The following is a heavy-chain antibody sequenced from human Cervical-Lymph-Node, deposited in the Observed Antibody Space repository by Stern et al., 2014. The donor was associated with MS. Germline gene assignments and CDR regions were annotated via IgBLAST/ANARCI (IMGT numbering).Heavy chain of an antibody. D-gene: IGHD3-16*01. J-gene: IGHJ4*02. V-gene: IGHV1-3*01. CDR3: TRAYYGSQFGY. CDR2: ITAGDGHT. Sequence: VQLVQSGAEVKAPGASVKISCKASGYTFSRFAIHWVRQAPGQRLEYMGWITAGDGHTKYSQHFQGRLSITRDTSATTVFLELSSLKYEDTAVYYCTRAYYGSQFGYWGQGTLVTVSS. CDR1: GYTFSRFA.